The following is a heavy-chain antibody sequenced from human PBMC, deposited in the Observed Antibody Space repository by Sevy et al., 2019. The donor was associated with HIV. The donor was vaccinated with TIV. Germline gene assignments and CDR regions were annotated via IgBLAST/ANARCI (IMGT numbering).Heavy chain of an antibody. Sequence: GGSLRLSCAASGFTFSDYDMHWVRQAPGKGLEWVAVMSHDGNYKNHADSVKVRFTISRDNFKNTLYLQMNSLRVEGTAVYFCARLFSCGGDCYCLDYWGQGAPVTVSS. D-gene: IGHD2-21*02. CDR2: MSHDGNYK. J-gene: IGHJ4*02. CDR3: ARLFSCGGDCYCLDY. V-gene: IGHV3-30*04. CDR1: GFTFSDYD.